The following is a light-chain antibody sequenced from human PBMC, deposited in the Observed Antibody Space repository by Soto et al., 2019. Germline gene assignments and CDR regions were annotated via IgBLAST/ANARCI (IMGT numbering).Light chain of an antibody. V-gene: IGKV1-39*01. CDR2: AAS. CDR3: QQSYHTPLT. J-gene: IGKJ4*01. Sequence: DIEMTQSPSSLSASLGDRVTITSRASQSISNDLNWYQHKPGKAPKLLIYAASSLQSGVPTRFSGSGSGTDFTLTISSLQPEDFATYYCQQSYHTPLTFGGGTKVEIK. CDR1: QSISND.